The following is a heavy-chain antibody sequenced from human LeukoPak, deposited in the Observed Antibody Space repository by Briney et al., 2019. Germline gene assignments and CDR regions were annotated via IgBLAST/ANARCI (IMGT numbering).Heavy chain of an antibody. CDR1: GFTFSSYS. J-gene: IGHJ6*02. V-gene: IGHV3-48*01. CDR2: ISSSSSTI. D-gene: IGHD3-10*01. Sequence: GGSLRLSCAASGFTFSSYSMNWVRQAPGKGLEWVSYISSSSSTIYYADSVKGRFTISRDNSKNTLYLQMNSLRAEDTAVYYCAKAIGGGPRYYGMDVWGQGTTVTVSS. CDR3: AKAIGGGPRYYGMDV.